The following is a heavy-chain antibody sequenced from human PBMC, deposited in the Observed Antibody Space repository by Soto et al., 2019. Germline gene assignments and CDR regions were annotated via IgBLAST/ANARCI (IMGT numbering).Heavy chain of an antibody. CDR1: GGSLSGYF. CDR2: INHSGST. V-gene: IGHV4-34*01. Sequence: SETLSLTCAVYGGSLSGYFWSWIRQPPGKGLEWIGEINHSGSTNYNPSLKSRVTISVDRSKNQFSLKLSSVTAADTAVYYCARGGYCSSTTCYVTGVFDYWGQGTLVT. D-gene: IGHD2-2*01. J-gene: IGHJ4*02. CDR3: ARGGYCSSTTCYVTGVFDY.